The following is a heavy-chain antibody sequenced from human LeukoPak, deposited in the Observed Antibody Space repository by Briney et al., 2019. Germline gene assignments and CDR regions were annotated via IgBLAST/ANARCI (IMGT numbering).Heavy chain of an antibody. CDR3: ARLYSSSWNFDY. CDR2: ISAYNGNT. Sequence: ASVKVSCKASGYTFTNFGINWVRQAPGQGLEWMGWISAYNGNTNYAQKLQGRVTMTTDTSTSTAYMELRSLRSDDTAVYYCARLYSSSWNFDYWGQGTLVTVSS. D-gene: IGHD6-13*01. J-gene: IGHJ4*02. CDR1: GYTFTNFG. V-gene: IGHV1-18*01.